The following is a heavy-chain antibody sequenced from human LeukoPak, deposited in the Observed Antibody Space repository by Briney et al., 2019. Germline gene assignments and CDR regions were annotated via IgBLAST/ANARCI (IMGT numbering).Heavy chain of an antibody. J-gene: IGHJ4*02. CDR3: ARDLQVGATSGPGY. D-gene: IGHD1-26*01. Sequence: GGSLRLSCAASGFTFDDYGMSWVRQAPGKGLEWVSGINWNGGSTGYADSVKGRLTISRDNAKNSLYLQMNSLRAEDTALYYCARDLQVGATSGPGYWGQGTLVTVSS. CDR2: INWNGGST. CDR1: GFTFDDYG. V-gene: IGHV3-20*04.